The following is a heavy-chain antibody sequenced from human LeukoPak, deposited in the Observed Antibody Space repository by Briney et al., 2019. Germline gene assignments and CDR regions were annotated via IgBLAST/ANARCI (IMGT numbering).Heavy chain of an antibody. Sequence: GGSLRLSCAASGLTFSSYWMSWVRQAPGKRLEWVANIKQDRSEKYYVDSVKGRFTISRDNAKNSLYLQMNSLRAEDTAVYYCAGGSGPYDAFDIWGQGTMVTVSS. V-gene: IGHV3-7*01. J-gene: IGHJ3*02. D-gene: IGHD2-15*01. CDR3: AGGSGPYDAFDI. CDR1: GLTFSSYW. CDR2: IKQDRSEK.